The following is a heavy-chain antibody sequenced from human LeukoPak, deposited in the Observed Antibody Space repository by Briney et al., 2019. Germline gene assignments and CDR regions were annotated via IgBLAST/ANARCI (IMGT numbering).Heavy chain of an antibody. CDR2: IYYSGST. J-gene: IGHJ4*02. CDR3: ARGDYYDSQFDY. CDR1: GDSISSYY. D-gene: IGHD3-22*01. Sequence: SETLSLICTVSGDSISSYYWTWIRQPPGKGLEWIGYIYYSGSTYYNPSLKSRVTISVDTSKNQFSLKLSSVTAADTAVYYCARGDYYDSQFDYWGQGTLVTVSS. V-gene: IGHV4-30-4*08.